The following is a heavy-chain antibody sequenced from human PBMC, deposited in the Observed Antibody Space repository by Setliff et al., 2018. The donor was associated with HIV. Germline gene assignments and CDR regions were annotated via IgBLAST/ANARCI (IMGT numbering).Heavy chain of an antibody. D-gene: IGHD3-22*01. V-gene: IGHV4-59*08. CDR3: ARHGHFYDSSSSDAFDI. CDR1: GGSISTYY. CDR2: VSYNGST. Sequence: SETLSLTCNVSGGSISTYYWSWIRQPPGKGLEWLGYVSYNGSTNFNPPLESRLAMSVDMSKNHFSLKLRSVTAADTAVYYCARHGHFYDSSSSDAFDIWGHGTMVTVSS. J-gene: IGHJ3*02.